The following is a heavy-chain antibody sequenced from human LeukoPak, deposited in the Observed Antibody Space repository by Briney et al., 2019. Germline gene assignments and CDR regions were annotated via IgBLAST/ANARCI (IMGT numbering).Heavy chain of an antibody. Sequence: PGGSLRLSCDASEFILSDYDMNWVRQAPGKGLEWVSAISGSGGNTYYADSVKGRFTISRDNSKNTLSLQMNSLRPEDTALYYCAKVPCSSTSCYTVSYFDYWGQGTLVTVSS. V-gene: IGHV3-23*01. CDR1: EFILSDYD. CDR2: ISGSGGNT. J-gene: IGHJ4*02. D-gene: IGHD2-2*02. CDR3: AKVPCSSTSCYTVSYFDY.